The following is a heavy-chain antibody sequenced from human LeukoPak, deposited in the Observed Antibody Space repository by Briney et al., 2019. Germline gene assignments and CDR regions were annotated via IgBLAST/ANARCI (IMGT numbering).Heavy chain of an antibody. Sequence: GSLRLSCAASGFTFSSYGMHWVRQAPGKGLEWVAVISYDGSNKYYADSVKGRFTISRDNSKNTLYLQMNSLRAEDTAVYYCATGARYSSSWYVPFDYWGQGTLVTVSS. V-gene: IGHV3-30*03. J-gene: IGHJ4*02. CDR1: GFTFSSYG. D-gene: IGHD6-13*01. CDR3: ATGARYSSSWYVPFDY. CDR2: ISYDGSNK.